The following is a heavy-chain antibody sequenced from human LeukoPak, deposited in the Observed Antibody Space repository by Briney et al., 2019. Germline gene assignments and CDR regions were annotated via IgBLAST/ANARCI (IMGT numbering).Heavy chain of an antibody. V-gene: IGHV1-2*02. CDR1: GYTSTGYY. Sequence: ASVKVSGKASGYTSTGYYMHWVRQAPGQGLEWMGWINPNSGGRNYAQNFQGRVTMTRDTSISTAYMELSRLRSDDTAVYYCARGVAYYYDSSGYYRDAFDIWGQGTMVTVSS. D-gene: IGHD3-22*01. J-gene: IGHJ3*02. CDR3: ARGVAYYYDSSGYYRDAFDI. CDR2: INPNSGGR.